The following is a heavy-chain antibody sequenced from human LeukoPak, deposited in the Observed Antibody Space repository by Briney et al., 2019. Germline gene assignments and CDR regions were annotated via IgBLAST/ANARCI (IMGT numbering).Heavy chain of an antibody. Sequence: PAETLSLTCTVSGGSISTYYWSWIRQPPGKGLEWIGFIYYSGSTNYNPSLKSRVTISVDTSKNQFSLRLNSVTASDTAVYYCARAVGATAPPGYHYSNYMDAWGKG. D-gene: IGHD1-26*01. CDR3: ARAVGATAPPGYHYSNYMDA. V-gene: IGHV4-59*01. J-gene: IGHJ6*03. CDR1: GGSISTYY. CDR2: IYYSGST.